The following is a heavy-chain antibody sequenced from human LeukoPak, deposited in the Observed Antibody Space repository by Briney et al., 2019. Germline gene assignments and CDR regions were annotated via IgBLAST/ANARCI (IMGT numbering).Heavy chain of an antibody. J-gene: IGHJ6*03. D-gene: IGHD3-10*01. CDR3: ARDGYYGSGTPFYYYYYMDV. V-gene: IGHV1-46*01. CDR1: GYTFTSYY. CDR2: INPSGGST. Sequence: ASVKVSCTASGYTFTSYYMHWVRQAPGQGLEWMGIINPSGGSTSYAQKFQGRVTMTRDMSTSTVYMELSSLRSEDTAVYYCARDGYYGSGTPFYYYYYMDVWGKGTTVTVSS.